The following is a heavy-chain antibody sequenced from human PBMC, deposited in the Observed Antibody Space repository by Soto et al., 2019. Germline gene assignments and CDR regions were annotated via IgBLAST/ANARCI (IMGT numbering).Heavy chain of an antibody. CDR3: ARDGRNGGYLDY. Sequence: QVQLVQSGVEVKKPGASVKVSCKTSGYSFDSFGVSWVRQAPGQGLEWMGWISVYNGNTNYAQKFQGRIFMTTDASKSTAYMELRSLRSDDTAVYYCARDGRNGGYLDYWGQGTLVTVSS. CDR2: ISVYNGNT. J-gene: IGHJ4*02. V-gene: IGHV1-18*01. D-gene: IGHD2-8*01. CDR1: GYSFDSFG.